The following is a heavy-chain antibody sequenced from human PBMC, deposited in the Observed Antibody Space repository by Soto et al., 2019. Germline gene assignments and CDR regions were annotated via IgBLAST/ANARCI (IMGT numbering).Heavy chain of an antibody. CDR2: IYPGDSDT. CDR1: GYTFTGYW. D-gene: IGHD1-1*01. CDR3: VVPQKLPWVKY. Sequence: PGASLKISCQGSGYTFTGYWIGWVRQMPGKGLEWMGIIYPGDSDTRYSPSFQGQVPISADKSINTASLQWSSLKASDTAMYYCVVPQKLPWVKYWGQGALVTVSS. J-gene: IGHJ4*02. V-gene: IGHV5-51*01.